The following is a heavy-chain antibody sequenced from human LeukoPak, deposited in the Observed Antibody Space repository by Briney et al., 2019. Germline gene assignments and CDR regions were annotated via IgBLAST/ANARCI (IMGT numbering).Heavy chain of an antibody. CDR3: ATAGYTSGWTTDY. Sequence: GGSLRLSCAASGFTFSTHRMNWVRQAPGKGLEWVSYISESSNTMYYADSVKGRFTISRDNAQDSLYLQMNSLRVEDTAVYYCATAGYTSGWTTDYWGQGTLVIVSS. CDR2: ISESSNTM. CDR1: GFTFSTHR. D-gene: IGHD6-25*01. V-gene: IGHV3-48*04. J-gene: IGHJ4*02.